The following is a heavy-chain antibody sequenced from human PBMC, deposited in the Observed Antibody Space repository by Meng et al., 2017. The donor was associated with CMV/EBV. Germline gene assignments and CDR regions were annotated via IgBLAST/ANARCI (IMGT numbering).Heavy chain of an antibody. Sequence: CVASGFTFSGCGMHWVRQAPGRGLEWVAAIWYDGSKTYHAESVKGRFTISRDNSKNTLYLQMTSLRVEDTAVYYCARVRNSVVHFDHWGRGTLVTVSS. V-gene: IGHV3-33*08. D-gene: IGHD2-15*01. J-gene: IGHJ2*01. CDR2: IWYDGSKT. CDR3: ARVRNSVVHFDH. CDR1: GFTFSGCG.